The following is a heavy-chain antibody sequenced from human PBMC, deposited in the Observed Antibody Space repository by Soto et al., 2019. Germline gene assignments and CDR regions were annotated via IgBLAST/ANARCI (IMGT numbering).Heavy chain of an antibody. D-gene: IGHD3-3*01. V-gene: IGHV4-39*01. CDR3: ARSPRDFWSGYTEQFDY. CDR2: IYYSGST. J-gene: IGHJ4*02. CDR1: GGSISSSSYY. Sequence: QLQLQGSGPGLVKPSETLSLTCTVSGGSISSSSYYWGWIRQPPGKGLEWIGSIYYSGSTYYNPSLKSRVTISVDTSKNQFSLKLSSVTAADTAVYYCARSPRDFWSGYTEQFDYWGQGTLVTVSS.